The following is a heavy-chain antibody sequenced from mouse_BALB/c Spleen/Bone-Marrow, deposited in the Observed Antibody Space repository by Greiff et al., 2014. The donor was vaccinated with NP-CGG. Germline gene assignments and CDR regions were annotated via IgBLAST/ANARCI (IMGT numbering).Heavy chain of an antibody. CDR3: ARFGRYYFDY. CDR1: GYAFTNYL. V-gene: IGHV1-54*01. J-gene: IGHJ2*01. CDR2: INPGSGGA. Sequence: VQLQQSGTALFGPGTAVNVSCKASGYAFTNYLIEWVKQRPGQGLEWIGVINPGSGGANYNEKFKGKATLTADKSSSTAYMQLSSLTSDDSAVYFCARFGRYYFDYWGQGTTLTVSS.